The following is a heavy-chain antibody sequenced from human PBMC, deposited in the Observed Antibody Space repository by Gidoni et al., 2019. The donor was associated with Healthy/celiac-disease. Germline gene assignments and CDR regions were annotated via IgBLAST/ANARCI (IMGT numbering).Heavy chain of an antibody. CDR2: IRSKANSYAT. J-gene: IGHJ4*02. Sequence: VPRVAPGGGLVRPGGSLKLSGAASGFTFSGSAMHWVRQASGKGLEWVGRIRSKANSYATAYAASVKGRFTISRDDSKNTAYLQMNSLKTEDTAVYYCTYSSSSPFDYWGQGTLVTVSS. CDR1: GFTFSGSA. V-gene: IGHV3-73*01. CDR3: TYSSSSPFDY. D-gene: IGHD6-6*01.